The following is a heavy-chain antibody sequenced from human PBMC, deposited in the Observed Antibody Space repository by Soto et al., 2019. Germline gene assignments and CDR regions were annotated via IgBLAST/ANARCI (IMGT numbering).Heavy chain of an antibody. J-gene: IGHJ4*02. CDR3: ARGMGYDSSGYYYGY. CDR2: IYYSGST. D-gene: IGHD3-22*01. Sequence: SLTCTVSGGSISSYYWSWIRQPPGKGLEWIGYIYYSGSTNYNPSLKSRVTISVDTSKNQFSLKLSSVTAADTAVYYCARGMGYDSSGYYYGYWGQGTLVTVSS. V-gene: IGHV4-59*01. CDR1: GGSISSYY.